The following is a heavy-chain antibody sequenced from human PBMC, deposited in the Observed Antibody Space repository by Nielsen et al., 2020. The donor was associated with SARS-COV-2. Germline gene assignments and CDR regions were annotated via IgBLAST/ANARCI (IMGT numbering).Heavy chain of an antibody. V-gene: IGHV4-61*01. CDR1: GGSVSSGSYY. J-gene: IGHJ4*02. D-gene: IGHD1-26*01. CDR3: ARGPNHYSGSTPLDY. Sequence: SETLSLTCTVSGGSVSSGSYYWSWIRQPPGKGLEWIGYIYYSGSTNYNPSLKNRVTISVDTSKNQFSLKLSSVTAADTAVYYCARGPNHYSGSTPLDYWGQGTLVTVSS. CDR2: IYYSGST.